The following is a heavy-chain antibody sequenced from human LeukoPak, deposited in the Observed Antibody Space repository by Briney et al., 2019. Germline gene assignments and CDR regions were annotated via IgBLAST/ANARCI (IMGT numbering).Heavy chain of an antibody. J-gene: IGHJ6*02. CDR1: GGSISSYY. D-gene: IGHD3-10*01. V-gene: IGHV4-59*01. Sequence: SETLSLTCTVSGGSISSYYWSWIRQPPGKGLEWIGYIYYSGSTNYNPSLKSRVTISVGTSKNQFSLKLSSVTAADTAVYYCARVRWFGESSYYYYYYGMDVWGQGTTVTVSS. CDR2: IYYSGST. CDR3: ARVRWFGESSYYYYYYGMDV.